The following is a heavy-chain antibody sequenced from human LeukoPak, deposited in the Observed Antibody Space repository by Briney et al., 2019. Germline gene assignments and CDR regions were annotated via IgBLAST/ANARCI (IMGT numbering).Heavy chain of an antibody. CDR2: IKEDGSEK. Sequence: GGSLRLSCAASGFTFSSYWMTWVRQAPGKGLEWVANIKEDGSEKYYVDSVKGRFTISRDNAKNSLYLQMNSLRVEDTAVYYCARGGNAFDIWGQGTMVTVSS. V-gene: IGHV3-7*04. J-gene: IGHJ3*02. CDR1: GFTFSSYW. CDR3: ARGGNAFDI.